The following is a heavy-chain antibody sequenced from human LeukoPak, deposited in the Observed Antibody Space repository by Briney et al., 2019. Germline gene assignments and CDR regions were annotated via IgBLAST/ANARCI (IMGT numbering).Heavy chain of an antibody. J-gene: IGHJ4*02. Sequence: GGSLRLSCAASGFTVSSNYMSWVRQAPGKGLEWVAVISYDGSNKYYADSVKGGFTISRDNSKNTLYLQMNSLRAEDTAVYYCAKNGAVVPAAMLDYWGQGTLVTVSS. CDR3: AKNGAVVPAAMLDY. D-gene: IGHD2-2*01. CDR1: GFTVSSNY. V-gene: IGHV3-30*18. CDR2: ISYDGSNK.